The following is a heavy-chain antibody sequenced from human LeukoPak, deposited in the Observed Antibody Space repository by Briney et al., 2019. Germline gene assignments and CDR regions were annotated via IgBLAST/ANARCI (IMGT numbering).Heavy chain of an antibody. D-gene: IGHD2-15*01. Sequence: PGGSLRLSCADSGDILRSYQINWVRQAPGKGLEWVSYISTSDSTMYYADSVKGRFTISRDNAKNSLYLQMDSLRVEDTSIYYCARDLGTHGGCVDPWGQGTLVTVSS. CDR1: GDILRSYQ. J-gene: IGHJ5*02. V-gene: IGHV3-48*03. CDR3: ARDLGTHGGCVDP. CDR2: ISTSDSTM.